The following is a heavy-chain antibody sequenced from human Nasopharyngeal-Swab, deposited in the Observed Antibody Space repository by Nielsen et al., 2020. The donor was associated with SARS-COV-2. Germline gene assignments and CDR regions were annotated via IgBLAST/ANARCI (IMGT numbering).Heavy chain of an antibody. CDR1: GFSFDDYA. CDR2: ISWNSGRI. J-gene: IGHJ4*02. Sequence: SLKISCAASGFSFDDYAMHWVRQVPGKGLEWVSGISWNSGRIGYADSVKGRFIISRDNAKNSLFLQMNSLRAEDTALYYCAKDLGIAVAGTGHDYWGQGTQVTVSS. D-gene: IGHD6-19*01. CDR3: AKDLGIAVAGTGHDY. V-gene: IGHV3-9*01.